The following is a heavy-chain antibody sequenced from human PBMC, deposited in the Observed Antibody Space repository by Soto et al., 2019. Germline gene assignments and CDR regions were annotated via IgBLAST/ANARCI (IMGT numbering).Heavy chain of an antibody. J-gene: IGHJ4*02. D-gene: IGHD1-26*01. V-gene: IGHV4-31*03. CDR2: IYYSGST. CDR1: GGSISSGGYY. Sequence: SETLSLTCTVSGGSISSGGYYWSWIRQHPGKGLEWIGYIYYSGSTYYNPSLKSRVTISVDTSKNQFSLKLSSVTAADTAVYYCARAELVGATDYWGQGTLGTVS. CDR3: ARAELVGATDY.